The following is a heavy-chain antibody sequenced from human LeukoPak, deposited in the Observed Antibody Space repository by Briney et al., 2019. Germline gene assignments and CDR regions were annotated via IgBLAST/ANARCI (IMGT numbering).Heavy chain of an antibody. J-gene: IGHJ2*01. CDR3: ARGWNSFWYFDF. V-gene: IGHV3-13*01. CDR1: GFTLSTYD. Sequence: PGGSLRLSCAASGFTLSTYDMHWVRQVTGKDLEWVSAIGAAGGTYYPDSVKGRFTISRENVKNSLYLQMNSLRVEDTAVYYCARGWNSFWYFDFWGRGTQVTVSS. CDR2: IGAAGGT. D-gene: IGHD1-7*01.